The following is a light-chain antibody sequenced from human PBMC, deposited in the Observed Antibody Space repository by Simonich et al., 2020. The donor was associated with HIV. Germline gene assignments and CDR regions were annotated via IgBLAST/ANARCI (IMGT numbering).Light chain of an antibody. CDR2: AGS. Sequence: IQMTQSPPSLSESVGNRVTITCRASQSISSYLNWYQQKPGKAPKLLIYAGSSLQSGVPSRFSGSGSGTDFTLTISSLQPEDFATYYCQQSYSTPWTFGQGTKVEIK. CDR1: QSISSY. J-gene: IGKJ1*01. CDR3: QQSYSTPWT. V-gene: IGKV1-39*01.